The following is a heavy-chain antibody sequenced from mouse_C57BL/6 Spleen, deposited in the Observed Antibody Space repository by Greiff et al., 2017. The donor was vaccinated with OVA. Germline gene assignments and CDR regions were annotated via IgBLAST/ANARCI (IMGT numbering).Heavy chain of an antibody. J-gene: IGHJ4*01. CDR1: GYTFTSYW. CDR2: IDPSDSYT. V-gene: IGHV1-50*01. CDR3: ARWGYYAMDY. Sequence: QVHVKQPGAELVKPGASVKLSCKASGYTFTSYWMQWVKQRPGQGLEWIGEIDPSDSYTNYNQKFKGKATLTVDTSSSTAYMQLSSLTSEDSAVYYCARWGYYAMDYWGQGTSVTVSS.